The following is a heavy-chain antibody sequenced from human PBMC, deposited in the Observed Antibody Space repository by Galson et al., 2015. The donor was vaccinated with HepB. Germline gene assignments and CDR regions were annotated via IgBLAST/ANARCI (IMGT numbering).Heavy chain of an antibody. CDR3: ASIAARPGWYYYYGMDV. CDR1: GGSFSGYY. J-gene: IGHJ6*02. V-gene: IGHV4-34*01. Sequence: ETLSLTCAVYGGSFSGYYWSWIRQPPGKGLGWIREINHSGSTNYNPSLKSRVTISVDTSKNQFSLKLSSVTAADTAVDYCASIAARPGWYYYYGMDVWGQGTTVTVSS. CDR2: INHSGST. D-gene: IGHD6-6*01.